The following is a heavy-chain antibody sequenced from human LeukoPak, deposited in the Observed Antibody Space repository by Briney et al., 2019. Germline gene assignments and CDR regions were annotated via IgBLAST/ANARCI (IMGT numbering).Heavy chain of an antibody. CDR3: ARGGPSNGDYSSFDY. V-gene: IGHV3-53*01. Sequence: GGSLRLSCAASGFSVSIYYMIGVRQAPGKGVEWVSVIHSGGSTYYADSVKGRFTISRDNSKNTLYLQMNSLRAEDAAVYYCARGGPSNGDYSSFDYWGQGTLVTVSS. J-gene: IGHJ4*02. CDR2: IHSGGST. D-gene: IGHD4-17*01. CDR1: GFSVSIYY.